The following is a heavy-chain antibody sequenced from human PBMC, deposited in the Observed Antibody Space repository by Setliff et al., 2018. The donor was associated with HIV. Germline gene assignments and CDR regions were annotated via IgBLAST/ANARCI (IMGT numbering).Heavy chain of an antibody. J-gene: IGHJ2*01. CDR2: IYYSGNT. CDR1: GGSISSSSYY. Sequence: PSETLSLTCTVSGGSISSSSYYWGWIRQPPGKGLEWIGSIYYSGNTYYNPSLNSRVTISVDTSKNQLSLRLSSVTAADTAVYYCARGLIRGWFLHWYFDLWGRGTLVTVSS. D-gene: IGHD6-19*01. CDR3: ARGLIRGWFLHWYFDL. V-gene: IGHV4-39*01.